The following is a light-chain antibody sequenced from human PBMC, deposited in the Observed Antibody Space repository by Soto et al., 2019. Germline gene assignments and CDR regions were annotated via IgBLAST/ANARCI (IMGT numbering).Light chain of an antibody. CDR1: QSVGSN. CDR2: GAS. CDR3: QQYNNWPPART. J-gene: IGKJ1*01. V-gene: IGKV3-15*01. Sequence: EIVMTQSPATLSVSPGERATLSCRASQSVGSNLAWYQQKPGQAPRLLIYGASTRATGIPARFSGSGSGTEFTLTISSLQSEDFAIYFWQQYNNWPPARTFGQRTKVEIK.